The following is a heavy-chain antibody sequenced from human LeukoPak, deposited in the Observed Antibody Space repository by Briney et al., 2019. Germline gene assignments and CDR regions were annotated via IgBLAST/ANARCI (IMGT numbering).Heavy chain of an antibody. J-gene: IGHJ6*03. D-gene: IGHD2-2*01. CDR3: ARGMFVVVPAGPYYYYYMDV. Sequence: SETLSLTCAVYGGSFSGYYWSWIRQPPGKWREWIGEINHSGSTNFNPSLKGRVTISVDTSKKPFSLKLSSVTAADTAVYYCARGMFVVVPAGPYYYYYMDVGGKGTTVTVS. CDR1: GGSFSGYY. V-gene: IGHV4-34*01. CDR2: INHSGST.